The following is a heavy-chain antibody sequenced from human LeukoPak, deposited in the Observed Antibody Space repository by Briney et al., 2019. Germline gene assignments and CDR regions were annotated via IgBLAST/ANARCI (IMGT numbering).Heavy chain of an antibody. CDR3: AKDYYDHSHAFDI. CDR1: GFTFSSYG. CDR2: ISYDGSNK. J-gene: IGHJ3*02. V-gene: IGHV3-30*18. Sequence: GGSLRLSCAASGFTFSSYGMHWVRQAPGKGLEWVAVISYDGSNKYYADSVKGRFTISRDNSKNTLYLQMNSLRAEDTAVYYCAKDYYDHSHAFDIWGQGTMVTVSS. D-gene: IGHD3-22*01.